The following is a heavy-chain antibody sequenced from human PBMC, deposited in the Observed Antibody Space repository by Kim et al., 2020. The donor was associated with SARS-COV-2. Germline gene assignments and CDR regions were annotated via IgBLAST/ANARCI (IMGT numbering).Heavy chain of an antibody. D-gene: IGHD1-7*01. CDR3: ARDLGTEVIDY. V-gene: IGHV4-31*02. J-gene: IGHJ4*02. CDR2: T. Sequence: TYYNPSLKSRVTISVDTTKNQFSLKLSSVTAADTAVYYCARDLGTEVIDYWGQGTLVTVSS.